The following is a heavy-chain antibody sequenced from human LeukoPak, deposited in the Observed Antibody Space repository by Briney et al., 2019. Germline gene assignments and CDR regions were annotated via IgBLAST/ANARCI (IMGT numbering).Heavy chain of an antibody. CDR2: ISSSGSNT. D-gene: IGHD6-13*01. V-gene: IGHV3-23*01. J-gene: IGHJ4*02. CDR3: AKHHYSSSRDYFDY. Sequence: GGSLRLSCAASEFTYGMNWVRQAPGKGLECVSAISSSGSNTYYADSVKGRFTISRDNSKNTLYLQMNSLRAEDTAVYYCAKHHYSSSRDYFDYWGQGTLVTVSS. CDR1: EFTYG.